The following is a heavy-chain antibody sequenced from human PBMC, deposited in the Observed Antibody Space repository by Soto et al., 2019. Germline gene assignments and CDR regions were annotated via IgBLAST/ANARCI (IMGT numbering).Heavy chain of an antibody. V-gene: IGHV1-18*01. CDR2: ISPYDDNT. D-gene: IGHD3-22*01. CDR3: ARGGYYDSSGSRNYHYYGMDA. J-gene: IGHJ6*02. CDR1: GYTFNSYG. Sequence: QVQLVQSGTDVQKPGASVKVSCKASGYTFNSYGISWVRQAPGQGLEWMGWISPYDDNTNYAQNLQGRVTMTTDTSTRTAYMELRSLRSDDTAVYYCARGGYYDSSGSRNYHYYGMDAWGQGTTVTVS.